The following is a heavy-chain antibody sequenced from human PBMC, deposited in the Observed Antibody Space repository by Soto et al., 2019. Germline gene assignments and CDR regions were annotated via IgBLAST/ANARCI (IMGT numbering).Heavy chain of an antibody. D-gene: IGHD7-27*01. V-gene: IGHV1-69*12. Sequence: QVQLVQSGAEVKKPGSSVKVSCKASVGTFSNYAISWVRQAPGQGLEWMGGIILVFGSANYAQKFQGRVTITADESTSTGYMELSSLRSEDTAVYYCARVGMNYRGMDVWGQGTTVTVSS. CDR3: ARVGMNYRGMDV. J-gene: IGHJ6*02. CDR1: VGTFSNYA. CDR2: IILVFGSA.